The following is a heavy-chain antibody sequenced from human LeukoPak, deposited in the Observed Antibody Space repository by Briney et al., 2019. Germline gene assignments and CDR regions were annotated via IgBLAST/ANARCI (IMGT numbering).Heavy chain of an antibody. J-gene: IGHJ4*02. D-gene: IGHD6-13*01. Sequence: PGGSLRLSCAASGFTFDDYAMDSVRQAPGKGLEWVSGISWNSGSIGYADSVKGRFTISRDNAKNSLYLQMNSLRAEDTALYYCAKDITAAGETFDYWGQGTLVTVSS. CDR2: ISWNSGSI. V-gene: IGHV3-9*01. CDR1: GFTFDDYA. CDR3: AKDITAAGETFDY.